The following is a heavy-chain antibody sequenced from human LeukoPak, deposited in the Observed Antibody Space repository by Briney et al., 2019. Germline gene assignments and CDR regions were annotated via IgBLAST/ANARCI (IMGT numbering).Heavy chain of an antibody. CDR1: GFTFRSYA. CDR2: LTNSGDNT. CDR3: AKQRQGGNYFFDS. D-gene: IGHD5-24*01. V-gene: IGHV3-23*01. J-gene: IGHJ4*02. Sequence: PGGSLRLSCAASGFTFRSYAMTWVRQAPGKGLEWVSSLTNSGDNTYYADSVEGRFTISRDNSKNTLSLQMNSLRAEDTAVYYCAKQRQGGNYFFDSWGQGTLVTVSS.